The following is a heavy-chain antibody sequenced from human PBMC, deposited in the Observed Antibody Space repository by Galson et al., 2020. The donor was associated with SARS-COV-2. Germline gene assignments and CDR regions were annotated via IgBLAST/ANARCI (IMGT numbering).Heavy chain of an antibody. CDR2: GEGEEGER. D-gene: IGHD6-19*01. V-gene: IGHV1-24*01. CDR1: GETLTEGA. Sequence: ASVKVSCKGDGETLTEGARNGGREGRGKGREGRGGGEGEEGERREGKKGKGRVTMTEDTSTDTAYMELSSLRSEDTAVYYCATAPAGIAVAGLTYYYYGMDVWGQGTTVTVSS. CDR3: ATAPAGIAVAGLTYYYYGMDV. J-gene: IGHJ6*02.